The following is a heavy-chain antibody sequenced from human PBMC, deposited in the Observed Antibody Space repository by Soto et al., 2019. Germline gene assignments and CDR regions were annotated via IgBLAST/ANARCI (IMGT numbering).Heavy chain of an antibody. J-gene: IGHJ4*02. D-gene: IGHD6-19*01. Sequence: SETLSLTCTVSGGSISSSSYYWGWIRQPPGKGLEWIGRIYHSGSTNYNPSLKSRVTISVDTSKNQFSLKLSSVTAADTAVYYCATSIAVARTGVKNWGQGTLVTVSS. V-gene: IGHV4-39*07. CDR1: GGSISSSSYY. CDR3: ATSIAVARTGVKN. CDR2: IYHSGST.